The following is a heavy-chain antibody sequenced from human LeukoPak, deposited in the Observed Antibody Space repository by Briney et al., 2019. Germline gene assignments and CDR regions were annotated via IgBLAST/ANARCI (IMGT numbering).Heavy chain of an antibody. D-gene: IGHD4-17*01. CDR1: GFTVSSNY. V-gene: IGHV3-53*01. CDR3: ARVPTTVTTVYFDY. J-gene: IGHJ4*02. Sequence: GGSLWLSCAASGFTVSSNYMSWVRQAPGKGLEWVSVIYSGGSTYYADSVKGRFTISRDNSKNTLYLQMNSLRAEDTAVYYCARVPTTVTTVYFDYWGQGTLVTVSS. CDR2: IYSGGST.